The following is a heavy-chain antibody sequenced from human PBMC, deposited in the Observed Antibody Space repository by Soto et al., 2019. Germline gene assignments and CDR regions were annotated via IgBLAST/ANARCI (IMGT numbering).Heavy chain of an antibody. Sequence: PSETLSLTCGVAGGSSSSCGYPWSWTRQPPGKGLEWIGYIYHSGSTYYTPSLKSRVTISVDRSKTQFSLKLSSVPAAETAVSYCPRVPGLWGQGTLVTVSS. J-gene: IGHJ1*01. V-gene: IGHV4-30-2*01. CDR1: GGSSSSCGYP. CDR2: IYHSGST. D-gene: IGHD3-10*01. CDR3: PRVPGL.